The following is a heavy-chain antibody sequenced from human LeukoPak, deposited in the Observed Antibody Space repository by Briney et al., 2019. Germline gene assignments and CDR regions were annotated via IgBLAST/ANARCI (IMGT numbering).Heavy chain of an antibody. CDR1: GGSITSYY. D-gene: IGHD4-17*01. Sequence: SETLSLTCTVSGGSITSYYWSWVRQPAGKGLEWIGRIFISESTNYNPSLKSRVTISVDTSKNQFSLKLSSVTAADTAVYYCARANGDLYYYYMDVWGKGTTVTISS. CDR3: ARANGDLYYYYMDV. J-gene: IGHJ6*03. CDR2: IFISEST. V-gene: IGHV4-4*07.